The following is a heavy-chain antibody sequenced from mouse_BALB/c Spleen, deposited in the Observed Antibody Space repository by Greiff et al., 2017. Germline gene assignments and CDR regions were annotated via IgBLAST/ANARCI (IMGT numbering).Heavy chain of an antibody. CDR3: TRDHYYAMDY. V-gene: IGHV5-6-4*01. J-gene: IGHJ4*01. Sequence: EVQVVESGGGLVKPGGSLKLSCAASGFTFSSYTMSWVRQTPEKRLEWVATISSGGSYTYYPDSVKGRFTISRDNAKNTLYLQMSSLKSEDTAMYYCTRDHYYAMDYWGQGTSVTVSS. CDR2: ISSGGSYT. CDR1: GFTFSSYT.